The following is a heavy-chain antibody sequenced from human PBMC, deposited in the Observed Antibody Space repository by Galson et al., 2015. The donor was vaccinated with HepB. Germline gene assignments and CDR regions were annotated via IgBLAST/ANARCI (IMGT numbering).Heavy chain of an antibody. CDR3: ARDVDPTPTYYFDY. CDR2: ISSSSSTI. V-gene: IGHV3-48*01. D-gene: IGHD2-15*01. Sequence: SLRLSCAASGFTFSSYSMNWVRQAPGKGLEWVSYISSSSSTIYYADSVKGRFTISRDNAKNTLYLQMNSLRAEDTAVYYCARDVDPTPTYYFDYWGQGTLVTVSS. J-gene: IGHJ4*02. CDR1: GFTFSSYS.